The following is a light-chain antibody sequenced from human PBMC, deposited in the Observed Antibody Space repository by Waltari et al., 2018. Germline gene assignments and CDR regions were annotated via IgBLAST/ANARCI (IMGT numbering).Light chain of an antibody. J-gene: IGLJ2*01. Sequence: QSVLTQPPSVSGAPGHRVTISCPGSSPNSGAGYDAPWYQHPPGPGPKLTIYSDNHRTSGVPDRFSGSKSGTSSSLAITGLQAEDEADYYCQSYDRSLSASLFGGGTKLTVL. CDR1: SPNSGAGYD. CDR3: QSYDRSLSASL. V-gene: IGLV1-40*01. CDR2: SDN.